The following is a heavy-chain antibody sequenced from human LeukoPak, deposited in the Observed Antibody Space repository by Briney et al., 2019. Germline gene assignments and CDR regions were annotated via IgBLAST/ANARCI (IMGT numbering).Heavy chain of an antibody. V-gene: IGHV3-21*01. Sequence: GGSLRLSCAASGFTFSSYGMSWVRQAPGKGLEWVSSITSSSSYIYYADSVKGRFTISRDNAKNSLYLQMNSLRVEDTAVYYCARHVVAVGFDYWGQGTLVTVSS. CDR2: ITSSSSYI. J-gene: IGHJ4*02. CDR1: GFTFSSYG. D-gene: IGHD3-22*01. CDR3: ARHVVAVGFDY.